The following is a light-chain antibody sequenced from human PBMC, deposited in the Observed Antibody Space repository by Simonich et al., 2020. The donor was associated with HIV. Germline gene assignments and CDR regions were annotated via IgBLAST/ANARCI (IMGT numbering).Light chain of an antibody. CDR2: KDS. CDR1: ALPKQY. J-gene: IGLJ3*02. CDR3: QSADSSGTYRV. Sequence: SYELTQPPSVSVSPGQTARITCSGDALPKQYAYWYQQSPGQAPVLGIYKDSERPSGSPERLSGSSSGTTVTLTISGVQAEDEADYYCQSADSSGTYRVFGGGTKLTVL. V-gene: IGLV3-25*03.